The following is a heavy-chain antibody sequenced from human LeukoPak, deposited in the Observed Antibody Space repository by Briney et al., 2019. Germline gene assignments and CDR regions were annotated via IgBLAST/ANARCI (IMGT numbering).Heavy chain of an antibody. J-gene: IGHJ4*02. V-gene: IGHV3-21*01. CDR2: ISSSSSYI. Sequence: PGGSLRLSCAASGFTFSSYSMNWVRQAPGKGLELVSSISSSSSYIYYADSVKGRFTISRDNAKNSLYLQMNSLRAEDTAVYYCAAQSGSGSNYPDYWGQGTLVTVSS. D-gene: IGHD3-10*01. CDR1: GFTFSSYS. CDR3: AAQSGSGSNYPDY.